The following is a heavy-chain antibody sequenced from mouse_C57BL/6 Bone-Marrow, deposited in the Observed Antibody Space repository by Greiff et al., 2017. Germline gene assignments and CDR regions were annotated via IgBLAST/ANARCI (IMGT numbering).Heavy chain of an antibody. D-gene: IGHD2-5*01. Sequence: QVQLQQPGAELVKPGASVKLSCKASGYTFTSYWMHWVKQRPGQGLEWIGMIHPNSGSTNYNEKFKSKSTLTVDKPSSTAYMQLNSLTSEDSAVYYCGSNYYFDYWGQGTTLTVSS. CDR1: GYTFTSYW. CDR3: GSNYYFDY. V-gene: IGHV1-64*01. J-gene: IGHJ2*01. CDR2: IHPNSGST.